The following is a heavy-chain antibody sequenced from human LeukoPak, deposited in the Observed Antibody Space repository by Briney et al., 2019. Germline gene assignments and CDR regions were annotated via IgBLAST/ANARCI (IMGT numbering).Heavy chain of an antibody. Sequence: PSETLSLTCAVYGGSFSGYYWSWIRQPPGKGLEWIGEINHSGSTNYNPSLKSRVTISVDTSKNQFSLKLSSETAADTAVYYCARGVGYCSGGSCVDYWGQGTLVTVSS. CDR3: ARGVGYCSGGSCVDY. CDR2: INHSGST. V-gene: IGHV4-34*01. D-gene: IGHD2-15*01. J-gene: IGHJ4*02. CDR1: GGSFSGYY.